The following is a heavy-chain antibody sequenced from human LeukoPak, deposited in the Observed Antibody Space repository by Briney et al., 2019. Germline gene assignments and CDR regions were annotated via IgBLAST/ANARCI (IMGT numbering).Heavy chain of an antibody. CDR2: IYHSGST. J-gene: IGHJ4*02. V-gene: IGHV4-38-2*01. CDR3: ARRMTILWWPFDY. Sequence: KPSETLSLTCAVSGYSISSGYYWGWIRQPPGKGLEWIGGIYHSGSTYYNPSLKSRVTVSVDTSKNQFSLKLSSVTAADTAVYYCARRMTILWWPFDYWGQGTLVTVSS. D-gene: IGHD2-21*01. CDR1: GYSISSGYY.